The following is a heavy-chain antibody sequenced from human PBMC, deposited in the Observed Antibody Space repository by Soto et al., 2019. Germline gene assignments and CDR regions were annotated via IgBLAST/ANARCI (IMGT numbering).Heavy chain of an antibody. V-gene: IGHV3-33*01. D-gene: IGHD5-12*01. J-gene: IGHJ4*02. CDR3: ARDQDLVATEDYFDY. Sequence: GGSLRLSCAASGFTFSSYGMHWVRQAPGKGLEWVAVIWYDGSNKYYADSVKGRFTISRDNSKNTLYLQMNSLRAEDTAVYYCARDQDLVATEDYFDYWGQGTLVTVSS. CDR2: IWYDGSNK. CDR1: GFTFSSYG.